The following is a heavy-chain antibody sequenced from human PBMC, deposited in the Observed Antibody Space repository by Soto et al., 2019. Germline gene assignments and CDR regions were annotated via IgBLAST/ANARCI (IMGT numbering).Heavy chain of an antibody. Sequence: QVQLVESGGGVVQPGRSLRLSCAASGFTVSSYTMHWVRQAPGQGLEWVAVISSDGNHKYYTDSVKGRFTISRDTSTXXXXXXXXXXXXXXXXXXXXXXXEQPXFDYWXQGXLXTX. V-gene: IGHV3-30-3*01. CDR2: ISSDGNHK. CDR3: XXXEQPXFDY. J-gene: IGHJ4*02. CDR1: GFTVSSYT.